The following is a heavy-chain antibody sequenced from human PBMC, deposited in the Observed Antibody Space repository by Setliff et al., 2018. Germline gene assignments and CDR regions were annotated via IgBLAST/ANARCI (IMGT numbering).Heavy chain of an antibody. J-gene: IGHJ4*02. D-gene: IGHD3-10*01. V-gene: IGHV4-59*02. CDR1: GASVRSHY. CDR3: ARAPGRNIRGDY. Sequence: PSETLSLTCTVSGASVRSHYWNWVRQPPGKGLEWIGDIYQSGTTNYNPSLKSRVTISADTSKNQFSLKLKSVTAADTAVYYCARAPGRNIRGDYWGQGALVTVS. CDR2: IYQSGTT.